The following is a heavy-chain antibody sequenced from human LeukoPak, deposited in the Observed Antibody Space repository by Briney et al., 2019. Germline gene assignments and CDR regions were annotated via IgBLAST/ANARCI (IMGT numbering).Heavy chain of an antibody. CDR1: GFTFSSYG. Sequence: GGSLRLSCAASGFTFSSYGMHWVRQAPGKGLEWVAVIWYDGSDKYYADSVKGRFTISRDNSKNTLYLQMNSLRAEDTAVYYCARDLIAARPGGWGQGTLVAVSS. CDR2: IWYDGSDK. CDR3: ARDLIAARPGG. D-gene: IGHD6-13*01. V-gene: IGHV3-33*01. J-gene: IGHJ4*02.